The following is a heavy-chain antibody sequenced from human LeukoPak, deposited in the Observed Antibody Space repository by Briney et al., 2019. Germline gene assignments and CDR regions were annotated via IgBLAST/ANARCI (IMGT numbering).Heavy chain of an antibody. J-gene: IGHJ4*02. CDR3: MIDYFDWASSRSGNYF. D-gene: IGHD3-3*01. V-gene: IGHV1-24*01. Sequence: GASVKVSCKVSGYRLSAVYMHWVRQAPGKGLEWMGGFEPEGGATIYAERFQGRITMTEDTSTDTAYMDLSRLTSEDTAVYYCMIDYFDWASSRSGNYFWGQGTLVTVSS. CDR1: GYRLSAVY. CDR2: FEPEGGAT.